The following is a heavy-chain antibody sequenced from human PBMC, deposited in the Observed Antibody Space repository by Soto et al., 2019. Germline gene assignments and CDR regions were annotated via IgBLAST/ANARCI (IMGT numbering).Heavy chain of an antibody. Sequence: PGGSLRLSCTGSGFNFGNYALSWVRQAPGKGPEWVGFIRSEAYGGTTDYAVSVKGRFIISRDDSKSIAYLEINSLQTDDTAVYYFTRSYYEISCYYAYWGQGTMVTVSS. CDR3: TRSYYEISCYYAY. J-gene: IGHJ4*02. CDR2: IRSEAYGGTT. V-gene: IGHV3-49*04. D-gene: IGHD3-22*01. CDR1: GFNFGNYA.